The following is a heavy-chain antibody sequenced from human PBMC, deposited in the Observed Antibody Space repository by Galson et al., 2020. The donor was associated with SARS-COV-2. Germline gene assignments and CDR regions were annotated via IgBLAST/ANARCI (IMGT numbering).Heavy chain of an antibody. V-gene: IGHV4-31*03. Sequence: SETLSLTCTVSGGSISSGGYYWSWIRQHPGKGLEWIGYIYYSGSTYYNPSLKSRVTISVDTSKNQISLKLSSVTAADTAVYYCARGRIVGATTSEESYWFDPWGQGTLVTVSS. J-gene: IGHJ5*02. CDR1: GGSISSGGYY. D-gene: IGHD1-26*01. CDR2: IYYSGST. CDR3: ARGRIVGATTSEESYWFDP.